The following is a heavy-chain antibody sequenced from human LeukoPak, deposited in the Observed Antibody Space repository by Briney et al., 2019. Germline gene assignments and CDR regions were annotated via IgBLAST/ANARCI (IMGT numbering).Heavy chain of an antibody. Sequence: GGSLRLSCAASGFTFSDYYMSWVRQAPGKGLESVSYVSSSGSAIFYADSVKGRFTISRDNAKNSLYLQMNSLRAEDTAVYYCARISVYYSHNGGPAGLWGQGTLVTVSS. CDR3: ARISVYYSHNGGPAGL. V-gene: IGHV3-11*01. D-gene: IGHD3-22*01. CDR1: GFTFSDYY. CDR2: VSSSGSAI. J-gene: IGHJ3*01.